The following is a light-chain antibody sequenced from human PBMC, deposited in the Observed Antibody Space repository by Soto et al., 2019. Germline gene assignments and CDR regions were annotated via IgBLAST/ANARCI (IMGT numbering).Light chain of an antibody. CDR1: SSNIGVNT. CDR2: SNN. CDR3: ASWDDSLNGVV. J-gene: IGLJ2*01. V-gene: IGLV1-44*01. Sequence: QSVVTQPPSASGTPGQGVTISCSGSSSNIGVNTVNWYQQLPGTAPKLLIYSNNLRPSGVPDRFSGSKSGTSASLAISGLQSEDDADYHCASWDDSLNGVVFGGGTKVTVL.